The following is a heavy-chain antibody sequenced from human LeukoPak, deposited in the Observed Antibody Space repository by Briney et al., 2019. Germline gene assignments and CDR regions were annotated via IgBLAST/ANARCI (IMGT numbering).Heavy chain of an antibody. V-gene: IGHV3-23*01. CDR2: ISGSGGST. CDR1: GFTSSSYA. Sequence: GGSLRLSCAASGFTSSSYAMSWVRQAPGKGLEWVSAISGSGGSTYYADSVKGRFTISRDNSKNTLYLQMNSLRAEDTAVYYCAKGNYGSGSYFDYWGQGTLVTVSS. J-gene: IGHJ4*02. CDR3: AKGNYGSGSYFDY. D-gene: IGHD3-10*01.